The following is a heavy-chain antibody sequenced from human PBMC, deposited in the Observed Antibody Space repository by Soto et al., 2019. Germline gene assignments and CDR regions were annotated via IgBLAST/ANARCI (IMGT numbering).Heavy chain of an antibody. CDR1: GFTFSYYT. Sequence: EVQLLESGGGLVQPGGSLRLSCVASGFTFSYYTMSWVRQAPGKGLEWVSGISNSGDTIYYADSVKGRFTISRDNFKNTLYLQMNSLXADDTAVXXXXXXXPAPTHYDYYDMDVWGQGTTVTVSS. V-gene: IGHV3-23*01. J-gene: IGHJ6*02. CDR2: ISNSGDTI. D-gene: IGHD2-2*01. CDR3: XXXXPAPTHYDYYDMDV.